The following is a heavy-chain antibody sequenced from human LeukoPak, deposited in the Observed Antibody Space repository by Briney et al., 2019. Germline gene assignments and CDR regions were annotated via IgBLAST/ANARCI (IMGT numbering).Heavy chain of an antibody. CDR2: ISSSGSTI. Sequence: GGSLRLSCAASGFTFSDYYMSWIRQAPGKGLEWVSYISSSGSTIYYAGFVKGRFTISRDNAKNSLYLQMNSLRAEDTAVYYCARDLSSGYNDRNYYYGMDVWGQGTTVTVSS. J-gene: IGHJ6*02. V-gene: IGHV3-11*01. D-gene: IGHD3-22*01. CDR3: ARDLSSGYNDRNYYYGMDV. CDR1: GFTFSDYY.